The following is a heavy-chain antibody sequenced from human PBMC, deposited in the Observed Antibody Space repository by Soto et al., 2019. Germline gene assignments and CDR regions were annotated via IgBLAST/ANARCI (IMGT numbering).Heavy chain of an antibody. CDR2: TYYRSKWYN. CDR3: ARERKGIAAAGTPPADYYYGMDV. D-gene: IGHD6-13*01. V-gene: IGHV6-1*01. Sequence: SPTLSLPCAISGDSVSSNSAAWNWIRQSPSRGLEWLGRTYYRSKWYNDYAVAVKSRITINPDTSKNQFSLQLNSVTPEDTAVYYCARERKGIAAAGTPPADYYYGMDVWGQGTTVTVSS. CDR1: GDSVSSNSAA. J-gene: IGHJ6*02.